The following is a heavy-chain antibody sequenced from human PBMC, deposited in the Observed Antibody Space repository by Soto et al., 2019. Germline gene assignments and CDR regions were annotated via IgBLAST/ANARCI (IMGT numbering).Heavy chain of an antibody. Sequence: PWESLKISCKGSGYNFTTYWIAWVRQMPGKGLEWMGMIFPGDSDIRYSPSFQGQVTFSADKSTSTAYVQLSSLKASDTDIYYCARTDACSGGSCYYRRLGNWLDPWGQGNLVTVSS. CDR3: ARTDACSGGSCYYRRLGNWLDP. V-gene: IGHV5-51*01. J-gene: IGHJ5*02. D-gene: IGHD2-15*01. CDR1: GYNFTTYW. CDR2: IFPGDSDI.